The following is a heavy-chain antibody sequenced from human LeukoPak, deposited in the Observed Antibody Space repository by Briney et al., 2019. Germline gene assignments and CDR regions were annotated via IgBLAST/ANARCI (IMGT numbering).Heavy chain of an antibody. CDR2: ISSGM. CDR3: ARRIWGADSQSHTFDI. J-gene: IGHJ3*02. CDR1: GFTFNDYN. V-gene: IGHV3-11*01. Sequence: GGSLRLSCVASGFTFNDYNMEWIRQAPGKELEWVAYISSGMYYADSVKGRFTISRDNAKNSLHLQMNSLRADDTAVYYCARRIWGADSQSHTFDIWGQGTMVTVSS. D-gene: IGHD3-16*01.